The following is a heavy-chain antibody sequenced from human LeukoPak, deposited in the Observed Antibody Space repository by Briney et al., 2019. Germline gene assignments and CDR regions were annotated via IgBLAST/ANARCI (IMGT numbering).Heavy chain of an antibody. D-gene: IGHD5-18*01. CDR1: GFTFSSYS. CDR3: ATWGTGYNYGALEY. V-gene: IGHV3-23*01. CDR2: GIVSGAST. Sequence: GGSLRLSCAASGFTFSSYSMNWVRQAPGKGLEWVSAGIVSGASTYYADSVKGRFTISRDNSKNTLYLQMNSLRAEDTAVYYCATWGTGYNYGALEYWGQGSLVTVSS. J-gene: IGHJ4*02.